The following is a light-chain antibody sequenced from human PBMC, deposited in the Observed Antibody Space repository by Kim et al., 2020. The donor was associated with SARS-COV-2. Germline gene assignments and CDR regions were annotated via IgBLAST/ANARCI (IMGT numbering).Light chain of an antibody. CDR3: QTWAIGIQV. CDR1: SGHSSYA. Sequence: QLVLTQSPSASASLGASVKLTCTLSSGHSSYAIAWHQQQSEKGPRYLMKLNSDGSHSKGDGIPDHFSGSSSGAERYLTISSLQSEDEADYYCQTWAIGIQVFGGGTQLTV. V-gene: IGLV4-69*01. J-gene: IGLJ2*01. CDR2: LNSDGSH.